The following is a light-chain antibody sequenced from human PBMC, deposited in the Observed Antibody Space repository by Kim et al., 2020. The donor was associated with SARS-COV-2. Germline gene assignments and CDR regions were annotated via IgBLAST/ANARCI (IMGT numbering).Light chain of an antibody. CDR2: WAS. CDR1: QSVLYSSNNKNY. J-gene: IGKJ1*01. V-gene: IGKV4-1*01. CDR3: QQYYSTPPT. Sequence: ATINCKSSQSVLYSSNNKNYLAWYQQKPGQPPKLLIYWASTRESGVPDRFSGSGPGTDFTLTISSLQAEDVAVYYCQQYYSTPPTFGQGTKVDIK.